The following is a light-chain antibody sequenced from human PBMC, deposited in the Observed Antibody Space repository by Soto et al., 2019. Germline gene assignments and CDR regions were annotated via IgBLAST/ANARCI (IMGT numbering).Light chain of an antibody. CDR2: DAS. J-gene: IGKJ5*01. V-gene: IGKV3-15*01. CDR1: QNLRSN. Sequence: EIVMKQSPATLSVSPGERVTLSCRARQNLRSNVAWYQQKPVQAPRLLFYDASTRATGSPARVSGSGSGTEFTLTISSLQSEDFAVYYCQQFNNWPPITFGQGTRLEIK. CDR3: QQFNNWPPIT.